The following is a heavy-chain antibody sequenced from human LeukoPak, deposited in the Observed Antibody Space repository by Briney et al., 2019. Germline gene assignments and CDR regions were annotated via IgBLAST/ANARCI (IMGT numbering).Heavy chain of an antibody. D-gene: IGHD1-26*01. CDR3: ARENVGLTTAFDY. J-gene: IGHJ4*02. V-gene: IGHV3-48*03. CDR2: ISGRGSTI. Sequence: PGGSLRLSCTDSGFTFTNYEVKWVGQAPGKGVEWVSYISGRGSTIYYADSVKGRFKIYREKAKNSVYLQMNSLRAEDTAVYYCARENVGLTTAFDYWGQGTLVTVSS. CDR1: GFTFTNYE.